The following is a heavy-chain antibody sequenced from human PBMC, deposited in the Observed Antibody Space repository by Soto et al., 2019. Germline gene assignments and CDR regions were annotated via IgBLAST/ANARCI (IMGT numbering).Heavy chain of an antibody. Sequence: GGSLILSCAASGFTFSNYAMTWVRQAPGKGLEWVSVITGTGGHTYYADSVKGRFTISRDNSKNTLYLQMNSLGAEDTAVYYCAKRPEYSNNWYYFDYWGQGTLVTVSS. J-gene: IGHJ4*02. D-gene: IGHD6-13*01. CDR1: GFTFSNYA. CDR3: AKRPEYSNNWYYFDY. CDR2: ITGTGGHT. V-gene: IGHV3-23*01.